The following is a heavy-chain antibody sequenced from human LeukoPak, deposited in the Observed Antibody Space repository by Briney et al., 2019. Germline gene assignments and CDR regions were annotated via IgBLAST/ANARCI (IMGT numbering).Heavy chain of an antibody. CDR3: AKDFGSYDFWSGYYSWGAFDI. Sequence: PGGSLRLSCAASGFTFSSYGMHWVRQAPGKGLEWVAVISYDGSNKYYADSVKGRFTISRDNSKNTLYLQMNSLRAEDTAVYYCAKDFGSYDFWSGYYSWGAFDIWGQGTMVTASS. CDR1: GFTFSSYG. CDR2: ISYDGSNK. D-gene: IGHD3-3*01. V-gene: IGHV3-30*18. J-gene: IGHJ3*02.